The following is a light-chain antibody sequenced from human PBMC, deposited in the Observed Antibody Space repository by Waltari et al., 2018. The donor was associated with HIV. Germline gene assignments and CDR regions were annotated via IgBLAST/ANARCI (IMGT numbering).Light chain of an antibody. J-gene: IGLJ2*01. Sequence: QSALNQHRSVSGSPGKSVTISCTGSSSDVGGVEYVSWYQEYPGRDTKLMNYDVTKRPSGVPDRFSGSKSGNTASLTISGLQAEDEADYYCCSYAGSYTFVVFGGGTKLTVL. CDR3: CSYAGSYTFVV. CDR1: SSDVGGVEY. V-gene: IGLV2-11*01. CDR2: DVT.